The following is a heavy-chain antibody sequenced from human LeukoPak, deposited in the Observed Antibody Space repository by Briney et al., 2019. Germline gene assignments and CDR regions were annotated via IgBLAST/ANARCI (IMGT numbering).Heavy chain of an antibody. V-gene: IGHV3-21*05. Sequence: GGSLRLSCAASGFTFSSYAMSWVRQAPGKDLDWVSYISNSGSDTYYADSVKGRFTISRDNAKNSLYLQMNSLRAEDTAVYYCAAYYYDSSPKAVWGQGTMVTVSS. CDR3: AAYYYDSSPKAV. J-gene: IGHJ3*01. CDR1: GFTFSSYA. CDR2: ISNSGSDT. D-gene: IGHD3-22*01.